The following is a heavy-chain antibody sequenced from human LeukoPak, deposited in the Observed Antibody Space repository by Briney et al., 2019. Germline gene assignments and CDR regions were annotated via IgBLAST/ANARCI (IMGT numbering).Heavy chain of an antibody. D-gene: IGHD1-14*01. J-gene: IGHJ4*02. CDR3: VRENNGIDY. Sequence: GPVWVSHLNGDGRTTYADSVKGRFTISRDNAKNTLYLQMDSLRAEDTAVYYCVRENNGIDYWGQGTLVTVSS. V-gene: IGHV3-74*03. CDR2: LNGDGRT.